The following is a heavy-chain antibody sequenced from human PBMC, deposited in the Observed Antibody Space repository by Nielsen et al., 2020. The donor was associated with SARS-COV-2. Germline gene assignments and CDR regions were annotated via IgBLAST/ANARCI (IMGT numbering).Heavy chain of an antibody. V-gene: IGHV3-73*01. Sequence: VRQMPGKGLEWVGRIRSKANSYATAYAASVKGRFTISRDDSKNTAYLQMNSLKTEDTAVYYCTSQAYYYDSSGYPLFDYWGQGTLVTVSP. CDR2: IRSKANSYAT. J-gene: IGHJ4*02. CDR3: TSQAYYYDSSGYPLFDY. D-gene: IGHD3-22*01.